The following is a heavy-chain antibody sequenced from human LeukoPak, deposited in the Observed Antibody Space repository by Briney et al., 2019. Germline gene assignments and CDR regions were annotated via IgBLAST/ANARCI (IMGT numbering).Heavy chain of an antibody. CDR2: ISSRGTTT. D-gene: IGHD2/OR15-2a*01. V-gene: IGHV3-48*03. Sequence: GGSLRLSCAASGFSFTTYGLNWVRQAPGRGLEWLSYISSRGTTTYYAGSVKGRFTISRDSAKNSLYLQMNSLRAEDTAVYYCARDNIGHGIDYWGQGTLVTVSS. CDR3: ARDNIGHGIDY. CDR1: GFSFTTYG. J-gene: IGHJ4*02.